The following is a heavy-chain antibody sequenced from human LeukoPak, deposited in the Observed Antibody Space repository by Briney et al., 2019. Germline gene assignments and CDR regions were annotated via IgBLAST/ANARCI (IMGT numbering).Heavy chain of an antibody. V-gene: IGHV1-8*03. Sequence: ASVKVSCKASGYTFTSYDINWVRQATGQGLEWMGCKNSNSSNTGYAQKFQGRVTITRNTSISTAYMELSSLRSEDTAVYYCARSSATYYYDSSGYVYYMDVWGKGTTVTVSS. CDR2: KNSNSSNT. J-gene: IGHJ6*03. CDR1: GYTFTSYD. D-gene: IGHD3-22*01. CDR3: ARSSATYYYDSSGYVYYMDV.